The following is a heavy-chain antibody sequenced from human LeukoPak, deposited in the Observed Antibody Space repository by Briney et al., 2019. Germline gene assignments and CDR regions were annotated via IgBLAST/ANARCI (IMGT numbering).Heavy chain of an antibody. V-gene: IGHV4-4*07. CDR2: MYTSGST. D-gene: IGHD5-18*01. CDR1: GASISNYY. CDR3: ARSELGYTYGSSFDY. Sequence: SETLSLTCTVSGASISNYYWSWIRQPAGKGLGWIGRMYTSGSTNYNPSLKSRVTMSVDTSNYQFSLKLSSVTAADTAVYYCARSELGYTYGSSFDYWGQGTLVIVSS. J-gene: IGHJ4*02.